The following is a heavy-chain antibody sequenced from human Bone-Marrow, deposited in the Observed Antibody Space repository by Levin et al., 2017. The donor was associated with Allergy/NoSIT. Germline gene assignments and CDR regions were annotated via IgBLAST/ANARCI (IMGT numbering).Heavy chain of an antibody. J-gene: IGHJ6*02. V-gene: IGHV1-69*13. D-gene: IGHD3-3*01. Sequence: GASVKVSCKASGGTFSTYAISWVRQAPGQGLEWMGGITPIFGTRNYAQKFEARVTIAADESTSTAYLELSSLRFDDTAVYYCTKAGHDFWSGPPSARDYYAMDVWGQGTTVTVSS. CDR3: TKAGHDFWSGPPSARDYYAMDV. CDR2: ITPIFGTR. CDR1: GGTFSTYA.